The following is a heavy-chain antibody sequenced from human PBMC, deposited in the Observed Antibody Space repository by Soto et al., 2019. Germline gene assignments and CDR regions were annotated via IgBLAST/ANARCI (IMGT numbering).Heavy chain of an antibody. D-gene: IGHD3-22*01. CDR3: ATYYYDSSGYAGTDAFDI. V-gene: IGHV1-69*13. CDR2: IIPIFGTA. CDR1: GGTFSSHA. J-gene: IGHJ3*02. Sequence: ASVKVSCKASGGTFSSHAISWVRQAPGQGLEWMGGIIPIFGTANYAQKFQGRVTITADESTSTAYMELSSLRSEDTAVYYCATYYYDSSGYAGTDAFDIWGQGTMVTVSS.